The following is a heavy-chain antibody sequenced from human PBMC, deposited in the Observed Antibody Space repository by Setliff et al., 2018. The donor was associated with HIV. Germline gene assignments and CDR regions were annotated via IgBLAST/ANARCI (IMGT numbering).Heavy chain of an antibody. J-gene: IGHJ3*02. CDR1: GFTVSSNY. V-gene: IGHV3-66*01. D-gene: IGHD2-8*01. Sequence: LRLSCAASGFTVSSNYMSWVRQAPGKGLEWVSIIYSGSSTSYYADSVKGRFTISRDSSKNTLYLQMNSLRAEDTAVYYCARGTYCTDGVCIKGALDIRGQGTMVTVS. CDR2: IYSGSST. CDR3: ARGTYCTDGVCIKGALDI.